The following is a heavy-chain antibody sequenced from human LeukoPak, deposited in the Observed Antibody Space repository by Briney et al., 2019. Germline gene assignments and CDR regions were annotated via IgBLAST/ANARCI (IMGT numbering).Heavy chain of an antibody. CDR1: GYTFIAYY. Sequence: ASVKVSCKASGYTFIAYYIHWVRQAPGQGLEWMGWLNPSSGGTLSAQKFQGRVTMTRDTSTSTVYMELSSLRSDDTAVYYCARGPRITMVRGGQWYYYMDVWGKGTTVTISS. V-gene: IGHV1-2*02. D-gene: IGHD3-10*01. CDR3: ARGPRITMVRGGQWYYYMDV. CDR2: LNPSSGGT. J-gene: IGHJ6*03.